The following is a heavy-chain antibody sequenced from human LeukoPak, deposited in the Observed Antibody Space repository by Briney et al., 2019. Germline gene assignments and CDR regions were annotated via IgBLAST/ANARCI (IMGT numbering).Heavy chain of an antibody. CDR2: INHSGST. CDR3: ARILGDYNILTGLYLNYNFDY. D-gene: IGHD3-9*01. V-gene: IGHV4-34*01. CDR1: GGPFSGYY. Sequence: SETLSLTCAVYGGPFSGYYWSWIRQPPGKGLEWIGEINHSGSTNYNPSLKSRVTMSVDTSKNQVSLKLRSGTAADTAVYYCARILGDYNILTGLYLNYNFDYWGQGTLVTVSS. J-gene: IGHJ4*02.